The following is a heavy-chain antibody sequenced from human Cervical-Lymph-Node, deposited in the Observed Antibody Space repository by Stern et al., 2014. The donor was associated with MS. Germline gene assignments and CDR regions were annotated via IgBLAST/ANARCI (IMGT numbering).Heavy chain of an antibody. CDR1: GYTFTSYY. CDR3: ARVSGWNDGLFGY. V-gene: IGHV1-46*01. CDR2: INPSGGGT. Sequence: VQLVESGAEVKKPGASVKVSCKASGYTFTSYYMHWVRQAPGQGLEWMGIINPSGGGTSYDKKFQGRVTMTRDTSTSTVYMELSSLRAEDTAVYYCARVSGWNDGLFGYWGQGTLVTVSS. D-gene: IGHD1-1*01. J-gene: IGHJ4*02.